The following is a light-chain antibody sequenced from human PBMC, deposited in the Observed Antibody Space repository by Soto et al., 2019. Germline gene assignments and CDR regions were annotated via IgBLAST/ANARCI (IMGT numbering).Light chain of an antibody. CDR1: QSVLTY. CDR3: QQRSNLVS. Sequence: EIVLTQSPATLSLSPGETATLSCRASQSVLTYLGWYQQKPGQAPRLLISDASTRASDIPARFSGSGSGTDFTLTISSLEPEDFAVYYCQQRSNLVSFGPGTRLEIK. V-gene: IGKV3-11*01. J-gene: IGKJ5*01. CDR2: DAS.